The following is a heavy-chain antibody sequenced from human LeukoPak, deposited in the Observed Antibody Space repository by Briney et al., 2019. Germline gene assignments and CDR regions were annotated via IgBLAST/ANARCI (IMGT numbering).Heavy chain of an antibody. V-gene: IGHV3-48*03. CDR2: ISSSGSTI. J-gene: IGHJ5*02. CDR1: GFTFSSYE. D-gene: IGHD7-27*01. Sequence: AGGSLRLSRAASGFTFSSYEMNWVRQAPGKGLEWVSYISSSGSTIYYADSVKGRFTLSRDNAKNSLYLQMNSLRAEDTAVYYCARGTGYCLDPWGQGTLVTVSS. CDR3: ARGTGYCLDP.